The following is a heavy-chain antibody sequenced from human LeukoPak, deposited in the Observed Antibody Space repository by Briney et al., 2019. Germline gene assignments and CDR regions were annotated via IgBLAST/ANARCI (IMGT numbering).Heavy chain of an antibody. D-gene: IGHD2-2*01. CDR1: GGSFSGYY. CDR2: INHSGST. Sequence: SETLSLTCAVYGGSFSGYYWSWIRQPPGEGLEWIGEINHSGSTNYNPSLKSRVTISVDTSKNQFSLKLSSVTAADTAVYYCARRLVVPAARGYNWFDPWGQGTLVTVSS. CDR3: ARRLVVPAARGYNWFDP. V-gene: IGHV4-34*01. J-gene: IGHJ5*02.